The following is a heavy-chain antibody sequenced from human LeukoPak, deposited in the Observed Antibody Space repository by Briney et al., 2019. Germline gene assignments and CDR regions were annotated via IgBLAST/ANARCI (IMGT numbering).Heavy chain of an antibody. CDR3: ARGDIVVVPAAFAEYFQH. D-gene: IGHD2-2*01. J-gene: IGHJ1*01. CDR1: GGSISSYY. Sequence: SETLSLTCTVSGGSISSYYWSWIRQPPGKGLEWIGYIYYSGSTNYNPSLKSRVIISVDTSKNQFSLKLSSVTAADTAVYYCARGDIVVVPAAFAEYFQHWGQGTLVTVSS. V-gene: IGHV4-59*01. CDR2: IYYSGST.